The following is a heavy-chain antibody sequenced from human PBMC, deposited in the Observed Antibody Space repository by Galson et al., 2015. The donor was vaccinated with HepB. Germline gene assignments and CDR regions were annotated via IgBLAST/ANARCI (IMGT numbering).Heavy chain of an antibody. CDR2: IIPIFGTA. D-gene: IGHD3-22*01. CDR3: ARDRGGKEYYDSSGYYSPYDAFDI. CDR1: GGTFSSYA. Sequence: SVKVSCKASGGTFSSYAISWVRQAPGQGLEWMGGIIPIFGTANYAQKFQGRVTITADESTSTAYMELSSLRSEDTAVYYCARDRGGKEYYDSSGYYSPYDAFDIWGQGTMVTVSS. V-gene: IGHV1-69*13. J-gene: IGHJ3*02.